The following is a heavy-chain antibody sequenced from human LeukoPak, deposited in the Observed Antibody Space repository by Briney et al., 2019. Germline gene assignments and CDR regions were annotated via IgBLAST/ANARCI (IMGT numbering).Heavy chain of an antibody. V-gene: IGHV3-21*01. D-gene: IGHD6-13*01. J-gene: IGHJ6*03. CDR3: ARVAVGTSDYYYYMDV. CDR1: GFTFSSYS. Sequence: GGSLRLSCAASGFTFSSYSMNWVRQAPGKGLEWVSSISSSSSYIYYADSVKGRFTISRDNAKNSLYLQMNSLRAEGTAVYYCARVAVGTSDYYYYMDVWGKGTTVTVSS. CDR2: ISSSSSYI.